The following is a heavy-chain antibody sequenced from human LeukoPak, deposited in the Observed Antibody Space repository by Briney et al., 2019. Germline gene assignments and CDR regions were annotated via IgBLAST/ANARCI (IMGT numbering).Heavy chain of an antibody. D-gene: IGHD5-18*01. CDR1: GGSFSRYY. CDR3: ARARETAMIHGRLDP. V-gene: IGHV4-59*01. CDR2: IYYSGST. J-gene: IGHJ5*02. Sequence: KASETLSLTCTVSGGSFSRYYWSWVRQPPGEGLEWIGFIYYSGSTNYNPSLKSRVTISVDTSKNQFSLKLSSVTAADTAVYYCARARETAMIHGRLDPWGQGTLVTVSS.